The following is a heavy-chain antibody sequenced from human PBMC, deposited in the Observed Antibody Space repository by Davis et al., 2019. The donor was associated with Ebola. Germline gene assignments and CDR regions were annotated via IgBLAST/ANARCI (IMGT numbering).Heavy chain of an antibody. Sequence: GRSLRPSCVAPGFTFSAYYMRWIRQAPGKGLEWISYISNVDRTIAYADSVKGRFTISRDNSKNTLYLQMNSLRAEDTAVHYCARDYFIVGVPFDYWGQGTLVTVSS. CDR3: ARDYFIVGVPFDY. V-gene: IGHV3-11*04. D-gene: IGHD1-26*01. J-gene: IGHJ4*02. CDR1: GFTFSAYY. CDR2: ISNVDRTI.